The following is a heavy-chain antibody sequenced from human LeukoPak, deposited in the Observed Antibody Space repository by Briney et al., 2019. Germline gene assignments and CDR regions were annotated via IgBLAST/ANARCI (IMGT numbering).Heavy chain of an antibody. V-gene: IGHV3-9*01. Sequence: PGGSLRLSCAASGFTFDDYAMHWGRQAPGKGLEWVSGISWNSGSIGYADSVKGRFTISRDNAKNSLYLQMNSLRAEDPASYYCAKHCTPQLARPELVYWAHGTLVPVSS. D-gene: IGHD5-18*01. CDR1: GFTFDDYA. CDR2: ISWNSGSI. CDR3: AKHCTPQLARPELVY. J-gene: IGHJ4*01.